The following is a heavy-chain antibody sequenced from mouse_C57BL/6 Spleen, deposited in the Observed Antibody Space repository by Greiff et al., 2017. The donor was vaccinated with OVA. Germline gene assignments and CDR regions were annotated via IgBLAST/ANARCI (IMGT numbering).Heavy chain of an antibody. Sequence: VQLKESGGGLVKPGGSLKLSCAASGFTFSSYAMSWVRQTPEKRLEWVATISDGGSYTYYPDNVKGRFTISRDNAKNNLYLQMSHLKSEDTAMYYCARDGGGYYWFAYWGQGTLVTVSA. CDR1: GFTFSSYA. V-gene: IGHV5-4*01. D-gene: IGHD2-3*01. CDR3: ARDGGGYYWFAY. CDR2: ISDGGSYT. J-gene: IGHJ3*01.